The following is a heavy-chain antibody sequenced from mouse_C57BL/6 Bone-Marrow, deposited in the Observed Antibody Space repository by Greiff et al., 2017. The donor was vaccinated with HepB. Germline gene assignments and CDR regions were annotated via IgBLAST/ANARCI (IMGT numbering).Heavy chain of an antibody. CDR2: IRLKSDNYAT. D-gene: IGHD2-4*01. V-gene: IGHV6-3*01. J-gene: IGHJ2*01. Sequence: EVQVVESGGGLVQPGGSMKLSCVASGFTFSNYWMNWVRQSPEKGLEWVAQIRLKSDNYATHYAESVKGRFTISRDDSKSSVYLQMNNLRAEDTGIYYCTYDYDLDYWGQGTTLTVSS. CDR1: GFTFSNYW. CDR3: TYDYDLDY.